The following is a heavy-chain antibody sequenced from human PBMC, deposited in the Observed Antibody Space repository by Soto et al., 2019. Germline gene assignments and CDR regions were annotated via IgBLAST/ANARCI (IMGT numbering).Heavy chain of an antibody. CDR3: ARVRLVGATPETDYYGMDV. CDR2: IIPILGIA. Sequence: QVQLVQSGAEVKKPGSSVKVSCKASGGTFSSYTISWVRQAPGQGLEWMGRIIPILGIANYAQKFQGRVTITADKXXSXAYXELSSRRSEDTAVYYCARVRLVGATPETDYYGMDVWGQGTTVTVSS. D-gene: IGHD1-26*01. J-gene: IGHJ6*02. V-gene: IGHV1-69*02. CDR1: GGTFSSYT.